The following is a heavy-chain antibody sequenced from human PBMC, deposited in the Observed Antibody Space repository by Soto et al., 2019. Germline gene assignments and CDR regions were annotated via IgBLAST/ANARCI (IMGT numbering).Heavy chain of an antibody. J-gene: IGHJ3*01. CDR1: GDSISSGGYY. Sequence: SETLSLTCTVSGDSISSGGYYWTWVRQRPGKGLEWIGYIRYSESTYYNPSLKSRVIVSIDTSKNQFSLRLSSVTAADTAVYFCTRGAWGYAFDVWGQGTMVT. V-gene: IGHV4-31*03. D-gene: IGHD3-16*01. CDR3: TRGAWGYAFDV. CDR2: IRYSEST.